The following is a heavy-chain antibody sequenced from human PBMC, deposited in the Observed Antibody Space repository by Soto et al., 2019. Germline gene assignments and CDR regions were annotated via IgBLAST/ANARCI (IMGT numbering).Heavy chain of an antibody. Sequence: SETLSLTCTVSGGSISSNYCSWIRQSDGKGLEWIGRIYNGGNTQHSPLLKSRVAMSAGTCQNPFSLRLNSVTAAATAVFYCARDGSDSYGLDVWGQGTTVTVAS. J-gene: IGHJ6*02. CDR3: ARDGSDSYGLDV. CDR1: GGSISSNY. D-gene: IGHD3-10*01. CDR2: IYNGGNT. V-gene: IGHV4-4*07.